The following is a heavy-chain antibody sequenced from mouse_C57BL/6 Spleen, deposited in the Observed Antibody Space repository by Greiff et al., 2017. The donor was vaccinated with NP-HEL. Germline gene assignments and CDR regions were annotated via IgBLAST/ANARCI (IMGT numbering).Heavy chain of an antibody. CDR1: GFTFSDYG. CDR2: ISSGSSTI. CDR3: ATNWDDYWYFDV. Sequence: DVKLVESGGGLVKPGGSLKLSCAASGFTFSDYGMHWVRQAPEKGLEWVAYISSGSSTIYYADTVKGRFTISRDNAKNTLFLQMTSLRSEDTAMYYCATNWDDYWYFDVWGTGTTVTVSS. D-gene: IGHD4-1*02. J-gene: IGHJ1*03. V-gene: IGHV5-17*01.